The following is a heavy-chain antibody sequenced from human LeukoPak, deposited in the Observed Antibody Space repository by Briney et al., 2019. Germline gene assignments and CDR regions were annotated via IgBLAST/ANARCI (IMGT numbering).Heavy chain of an antibody. Sequence: GGSLRLSCAASGFTFSSYDMHWVRQATGKGLEWVSAIGTAGDTYYPGSVKGRFTISRENAKNSLYLQMNSLRAEDTALYYCAKDNGSSWYNWFDPWGQGTLVTVSS. CDR1: GFTFSSYD. CDR3: AKDNGSSWYNWFDP. CDR2: IGTAGDT. V-gene: IGHV3-13*01. J-gene: IGHJ5*02. D-gene: IGHD6-13*01.